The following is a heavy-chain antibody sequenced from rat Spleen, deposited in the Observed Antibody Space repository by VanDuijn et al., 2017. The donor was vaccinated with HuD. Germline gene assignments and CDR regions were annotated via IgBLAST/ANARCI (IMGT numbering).Heavy chain of an antibody. V-gene: IGHV3-3*01. CDR3: ARSDGVHYYLPFAD. D-gene: IGHD1-1*01. CDR2: INSAGST. CDR1: GHSITSSYR. J-gene: IGHJ3*01. Sequence: EVQLQESGPGLVKPSQSLSLTCSVTGHSITSSYRWNWIRNFPGNKLEWMGYINSAGSTVYNPSLKSRISITRDTSKNQFFLQVNSVSSEDTATYYCARSDGVHYYLPFADWGQGTLVTASS.